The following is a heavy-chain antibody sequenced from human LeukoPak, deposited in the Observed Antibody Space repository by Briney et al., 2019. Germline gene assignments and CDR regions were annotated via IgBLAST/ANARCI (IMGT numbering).Heavy chain of an antibody. J-gene: IGHJ4*02. CDR2: ISGSGGST. CDR3: AKGKQWPGGYFDY. CDR1: GFTFSSYA. V-gene: IGHV3-23*01. D-gene: IGHD6-19*01. Sequence: PGGSLRLSCAASGFTFSSYAMSWVRQAPGKGLEWVSAISGSGGSTYYADSVKGRFTISRDNSKNTLYLQMNSLRAGDTAVYYCAKGKQWPGGYFDYWGQGTLVTVSS.